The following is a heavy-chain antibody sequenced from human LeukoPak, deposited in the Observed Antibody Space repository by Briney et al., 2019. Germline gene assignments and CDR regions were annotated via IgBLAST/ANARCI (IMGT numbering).Heavy chain of an antibody. D-gene: IGHD1-26*01. CDR3: ASGRSLLVGATVFDY. CDR2: INPIFDTA. Sequence: SVKVSCKASGGTFSSYAISWVRQAPGQGLEWMGGINPIFDTANYAQKFQGRVTITADESTSTAYMELSSLRSEDTAVYYCASGRSLLVGATVFDYWGQGTLVTVSS. CDR1: GGTFSSYA. V-gene: IGHV1-69*13. J-gene: IGHJ4*02.